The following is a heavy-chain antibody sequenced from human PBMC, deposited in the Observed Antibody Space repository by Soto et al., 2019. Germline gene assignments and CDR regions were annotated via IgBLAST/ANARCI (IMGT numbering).Heavy chain of an antibody. V-gene: IGHV1-69*06. CDR1: GYSFSIYR. D-gene: IGHD6-19*01. J-gene: IGHJ4*01. CDR2: IIPIFGTT. Sequence: SLNRDWKGAGYSFSIYRSGWRRQATGQWLEWMGGIIPIFGTTNYAQKFQGRVTITAEKSTSTAYMELSSLRSEDTAVYYCARSNEAVAAPVAYWGNGTLVPVSS. CDR3: ARSNEAVAAPVAY.